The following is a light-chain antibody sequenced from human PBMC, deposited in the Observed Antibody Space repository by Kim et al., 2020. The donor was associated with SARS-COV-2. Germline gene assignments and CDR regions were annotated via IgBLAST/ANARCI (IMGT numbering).Light chain of an antibody. V-gene: IGKV3-11*01. J-gene: IGKJ2*01. Sequence: SLYPRERASLSCRASESVANYLAWDQQKPGQAPRLLIYGASNRATGIPARFSGSGSGTDFTLTISSLEPEDFAVYYCQQRSDWPRTFGQGTKLEI. CDR1: ESVANY. CDR2: GAS. CDR3: QQRSDWPRT.